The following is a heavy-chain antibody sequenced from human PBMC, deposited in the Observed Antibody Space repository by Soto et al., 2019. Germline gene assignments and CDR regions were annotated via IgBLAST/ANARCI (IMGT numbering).Heavy chain of an antibody. D-gene: IGHD3-22*01. J-gene: IGHJ4*02. CDR3: ARAQPTYSSSYFDY. CDR1: GFTFSSYA. CDR2: ISGRGDDT. Sequence: GGSLRLSCAASGFTFSSYAMSWVRQAPGKGLEWVSTISGRGDDTYYTDSVKGRFTISRDNSKNTLYVHMNSLRAEDTAVYYCARAQPTYSSSYFDYWGQGTLVTVSS. V-gene: IGHV3-23*01.